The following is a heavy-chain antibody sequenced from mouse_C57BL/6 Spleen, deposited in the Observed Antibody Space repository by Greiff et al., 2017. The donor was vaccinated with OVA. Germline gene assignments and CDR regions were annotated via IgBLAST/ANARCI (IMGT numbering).Heavy chain of an antibody. J-gene: IGHJ1*03. Sequence: EVQLQQSGPELVKPGASVKISCKASGYTFTDYYMNWVKQSHGKSLEWIGDINPNNGGTSYNQKFKGKATLTVDKSSSTAYMELRSLTSEDSAVYYCARKSPHWDFDVWGTGTTVTVSS. CDR3: ARKSPHWDFDV. CDR2: INPNNGGT. CDR1: GYTFTDYY. V-gene: IGHV1-26*01.